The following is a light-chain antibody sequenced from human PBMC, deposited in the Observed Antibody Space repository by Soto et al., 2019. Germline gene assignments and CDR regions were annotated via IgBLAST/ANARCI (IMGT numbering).Light chain of an antibody. J-gene: IGLJ2*01. V-gene: IGLV1-40*01. CDR3: LSFDSSLSVV. CDR2: GNT. CDR1: SSNIGAGYD. Sequence: QSVLTQPPSVSGPPGQRVTISCTGSSSNIGAGYDVHWYQQLPGRAPKLLIYGNTNRPSGVPDRFSGSKSGTSASLAITGLQAEDEADYYCLSFDSSLSVVFGGGTQLTVL.